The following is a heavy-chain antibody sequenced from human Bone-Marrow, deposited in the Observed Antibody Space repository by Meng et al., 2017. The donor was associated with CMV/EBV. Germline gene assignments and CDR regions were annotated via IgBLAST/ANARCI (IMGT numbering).Heavy chain of an antibody. CDR3: ARWYSSGWYVRGYFDY. D-gene: IGHD6-19*01. V-gene: IGHV4-61*01. CDR1: GGSVSSGSYY. CDR2: IYYSGST. J-gene: IGHJ4*02. Sequence: SETLSLTCTVSGGSVSSGSYYWSWIRQPPGRGLEWIGYIYYSGSTNYNPSLKSRVTISVDTSKNQFSLKLSSVTAADTAVYYCARWYSSGWYVRGYFDYWGQGTLVTVSS.